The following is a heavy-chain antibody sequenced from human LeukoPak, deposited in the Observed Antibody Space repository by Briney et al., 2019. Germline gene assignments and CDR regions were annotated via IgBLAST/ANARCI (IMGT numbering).Heavy chain of an antibody. CDR3: AARGAGTGYFDY. J-gene: IGHJ4*02. CDR2: INPNSGGT. D-gene: IGHD6-13*01. V-gene: IGHV1-2*02. CDR1: GYTFTVYY. Sequence: ASVKVSCKASGYTFTVYYMHWVRQAPGQGLEWMGWINPNSGGTNYAQKFQGRVTMTRDTSISTAYMELSRLRSDDTAVYYCAARGAGTGYFDYWGQGTLVTVSS.